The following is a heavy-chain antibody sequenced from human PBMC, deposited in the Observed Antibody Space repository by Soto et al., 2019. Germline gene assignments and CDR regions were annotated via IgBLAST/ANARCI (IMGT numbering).Heavy chain of an antibody. Sequence: QVQLVESGGGVVQPGGSLSLSCAASGFTFRTYAMHWVRQAPGQGLEWVAVLSYDGSNEYFADYVKGRFTISRCTSKNTLYLQMSSLRAEDTAVYYCSRPVGLTTGYYFDYWGQGTLVTVSS. CDR1: GFTFRTYA. J-gene: IGHJ4*02. CDR2: LSYDGSNE. D-gene: IGHD1-26*01. V-gene: IGHV3-30*03. CDR3: SRPVGLTTGYYFDY.